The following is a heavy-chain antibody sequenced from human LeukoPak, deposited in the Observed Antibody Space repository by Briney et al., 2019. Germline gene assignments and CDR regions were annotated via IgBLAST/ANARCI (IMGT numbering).Heavy chain of an antibody. CDR1: GFTFSNSW. D-gene: IGHD6-13*01. CDR3: AKDTEGSLDH. J-gene: IGHJ4*02. V-gene: IGHV3-7*01. CDR2: IRQDGGVK. Sequence: GESLRLSCAASGFTFSNSWMAWVRQAPGKGLEWLANIRQDGGVKHYVDSVEGRFTISRDNAENSLYLQMNILRAEDTAVYYCAKDTEGSLDHWRRETLVAVSS.